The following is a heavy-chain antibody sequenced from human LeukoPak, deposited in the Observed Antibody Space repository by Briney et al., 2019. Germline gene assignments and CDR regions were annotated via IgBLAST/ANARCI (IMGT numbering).Heavy chain of an antibody. CDR1: GFTFSSYN. Sequence: GGSLRLSCAASGFTFSSYNMNWVRQAPGKGLEWVANIKQDGSEKYYVDSVKGRFTISRDNAKNSLYLQMNSLRAEDTAVYYCARYSGSYEVNYYYYYGMDVWGQGTTVTVSS. D-gene: IGHD1-26*01. CDR3: ARYSGSYEVNYYYYYGMDV. V-gene: IGHV3-7*03. CDR2: IKQDGSEK. J-gene: IGHJ6*02.